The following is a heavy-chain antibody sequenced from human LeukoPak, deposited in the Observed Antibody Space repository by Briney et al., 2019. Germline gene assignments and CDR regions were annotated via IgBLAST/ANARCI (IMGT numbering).Heavy chain of an antibody. CDR3: AIGGNWHGGVDP. D-gene: IGHD4-23*01. J-gene: IGHJ5*02. CDR2: IIPIFGTA. V-gene: IGHV1-69*13. Sequence: SMKVSCKASGGTFSSYAISWVRQAPGQGLEWMGGIIPIFGTANYAQKFQGRVTITADESTSTAYMELSSLRSEDTAVYYCAIGGNWHGGVDPWGQGTLVTVSS. CDR1: GGTFSSYA.